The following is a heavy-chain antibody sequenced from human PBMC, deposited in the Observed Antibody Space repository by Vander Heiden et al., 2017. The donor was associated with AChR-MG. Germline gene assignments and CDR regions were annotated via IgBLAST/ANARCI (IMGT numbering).Heavy chain of an antibody. J-gene: IGHJ4*02. CDR1: GFTYSRCA. CDR2: IRGSGGST. Sequence: EGQLLESGGGLVQPGGSLSCTCLHHGFTYSRCARSWVRQAPGKGLGWVSAIRGSGGSTYYADSVKGRFAISRDNSKNTLYLQMNSLRAEDTDVYYCAKAPVATILDYWGQGTLVTVSS. D-gene: IGHD5-12*01. V-gene: IGHV3-23*01. CDR3: AKAPVATILDY.